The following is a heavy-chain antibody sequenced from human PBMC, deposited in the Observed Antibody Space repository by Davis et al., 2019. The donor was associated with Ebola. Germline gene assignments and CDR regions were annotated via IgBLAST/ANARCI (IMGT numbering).Heavy chain of an antibody. J-gene: IGHJ3*01. CDR1: GFMFDNHA. D-gene: IGHD1-7*01. CDR3: ARVENYWPSDFFDF. CDR2: VSYDGNTK. Sequence: GESLKISCAGSGFMFDNHAMHWVRQAPGKGLEWVAAVSYDGNTKYHTDSVKGRFTISRDNARNSLYLQMNSLRAEDTAVYYCARVENYWPSDFFDFWGHGTMVTVSS. V-gene: IGHV3-30*04.